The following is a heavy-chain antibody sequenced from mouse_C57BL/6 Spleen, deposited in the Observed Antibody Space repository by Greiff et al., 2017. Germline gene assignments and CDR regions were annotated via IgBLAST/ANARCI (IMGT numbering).Heavy chain of an antibody. J-gene: IGHJ4*01. CDR2: IDPGSGNT. D-gene: IGHD1-1*01. CDR3: ARGCYYGSSDYAMGY. CDR1: GYTFTDYY. Sequence: VQLQQSGAELVRPGASVKLSCKASGYTFTDYYINWVKQRPGQGLEWIARIDPGSGNTYYNEKFKGKATLTAEKSSSTAYMQLSSLTSEDSAVDFGARGCYYGSSDYAMGYWGQGTSVTVSS. V-gene: IGHV1-76*01.